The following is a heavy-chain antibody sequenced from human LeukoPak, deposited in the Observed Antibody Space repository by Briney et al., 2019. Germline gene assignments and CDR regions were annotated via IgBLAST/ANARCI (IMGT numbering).Heavy chain of an antibody. J-gene: IGHJ4*02. Sequence: GGSLRLSCAASEFTFSSYGMHWVRQAPGKGLEWVAVISYDGSNKYYADSVRGRFTISRDNSKNTLYLQMNSLRAEDTAVYYCARDRGYYLDYWGQGTLVTVSS. CDR2: ISYDGSNK. CDR1: EFTFSSYG. CDR3: ARDRGYYLDY. V-gene: IGHV3-30*03. D-gene: IGHD3-10*01.